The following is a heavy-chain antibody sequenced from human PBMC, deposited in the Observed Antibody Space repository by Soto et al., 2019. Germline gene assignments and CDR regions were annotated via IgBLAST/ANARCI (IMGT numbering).Heavy chain of an antibody. CDR3: ARENYGWHDY. V-gene: IGHV3-64*02. J-gene: IGHJ4*02. CDR1: GFTFSSNT. CDR2: ISANGGST. D-gene: IGHD3-10*01. Sequence: EGSLRLSCAASGFTFSSNTMHWVRQAPGKGLEYVSTISANGGSTSYADSVKGRFTISRDNSKNTLYLQMGSLRAEDMAVYYCARENYGWHDYWGQGT.